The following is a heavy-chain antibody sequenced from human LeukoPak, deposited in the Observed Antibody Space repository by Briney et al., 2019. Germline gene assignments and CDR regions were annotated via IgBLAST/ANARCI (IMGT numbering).Heavy chain of an antibody. V-gene: IGHV3-23*01. J-gene: IGHJ4*02. D-gene: IGHD6-19*01. CDR2: ISGGGGIT. CDR3: AKTMTAGYSSGPSDY. Sequence: PGRSVRLSCAASGFTSSSYAMSWVRQAPGKGLEWVSVISGGGGITYYVDSVKGRFTISRDNAKNTLYLLMNSLRAEDTAVFYCAKTMTAGYSSGPSDYWGQGTLVTVSS. CDR1: GFTSSSYA.